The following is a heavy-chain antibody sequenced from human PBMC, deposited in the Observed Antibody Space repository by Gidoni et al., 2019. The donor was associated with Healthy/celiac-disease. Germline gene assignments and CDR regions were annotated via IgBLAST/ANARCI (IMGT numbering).Heavy chain of an antibody. J-gene: IGHJ4*02. CDR3: AKHTALGYYYGSGSYGPLDY. CDR2: ISAYNGNT. D-gene: IGHD3-10*01. V-gene: IGHV1-18*04. CDR1: GYTFTSYG. Sequence: QVQLVQSGAEVKKPGASVKVSCKASGYTFTSYGSSWVRQAPGQGLEWMGWISAYNGNTNYAQKLQGRVTMTTDTSTSTAYMELRSLRSDDTAVYYCAKHTALGYYYGSGSYGPLDYWGQGTLVTVSS.